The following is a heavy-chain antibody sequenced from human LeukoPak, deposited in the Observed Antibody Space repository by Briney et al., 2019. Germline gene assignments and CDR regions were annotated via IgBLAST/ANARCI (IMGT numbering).Heavy chain of an antibody. CDR2: IYTSGST. CDR1: GGSISSYY. J-gene: IGHJ5*02. Sequence: SETLSLNCTVSGGSISSYYWSWIRQPAGKGLEWIGRIYTSGSTNYNPSLKSRVTMSVDTSKNQFSLKLSSVTAADTAVYYCARSQYDFWSGDFDSNWFDPWGQGTLVTVSS. D-gene: IGHD3-3*01. V-gene: IGHV4-4*07. CDR3: ARSQYDFWSGDFDSNWFDP.